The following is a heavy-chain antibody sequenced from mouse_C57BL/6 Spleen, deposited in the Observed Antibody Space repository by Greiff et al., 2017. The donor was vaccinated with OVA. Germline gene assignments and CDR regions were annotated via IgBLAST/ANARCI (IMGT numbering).Heavy chain of an antibody. Sequence: ESGPGLVKPSQSLSLTCSVTGYSITSGYSWTWIRQFPGNKLEWMGYISYDGSNNYNPSLKNRISITRDTSKNQFFLKLNSVTTEDTATYYCASQGWLLLYYAMDYWGQGTSVTVSS. CDR2: ISYDGSN. J-gene: IGHJ4*01. CDR1: GYSITSGYS. V-gene: IGHV3-6*01. D-gene: IGHD2-3*01. CDR3: ASQGWLLLYYAMDY.